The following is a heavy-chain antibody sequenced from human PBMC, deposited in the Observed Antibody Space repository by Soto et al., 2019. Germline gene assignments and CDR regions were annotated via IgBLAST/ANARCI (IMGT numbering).Heavy chain of an antibody. CDR2: VYQTGNT. D-gene: IGHD1-20*01. J-gene: IGHJ4*02. Sequence: DTLSLTCSVSGVSITNYYWTWIRHSPGKGLEWIGYVYQTGNTYYNPSLRSRVTISLDTSKNQVSLRLRSVTAADTAVYYCAREQYNWKLWGQGTLVTVSS. V-gene: IGHV4-59*01. CDR3: AREQYNWKL. CDR1: GVSITNYY.